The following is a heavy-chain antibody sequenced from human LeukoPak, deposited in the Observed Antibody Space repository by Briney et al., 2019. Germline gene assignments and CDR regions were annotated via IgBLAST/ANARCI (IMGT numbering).Heavy chain of an antibody. CDR3: ARDHVYGGADY. D-gene: IGHD5/OR15-5a*01. Sequence: GGSLILSCAASGFTFHNYAIHWVRQAPGKGLEWVSLTNGDGITTYFADSVKGRFTISRDNSKSSLFLQMNSLRTEDTALYYCARDHVYGGADYWGQGTLVTVSS. J-gene: IGHJ4*02. CDR2: TNGDGITT. CDR1: GFTFHNYA. V-gene: IGHV3-43*02.